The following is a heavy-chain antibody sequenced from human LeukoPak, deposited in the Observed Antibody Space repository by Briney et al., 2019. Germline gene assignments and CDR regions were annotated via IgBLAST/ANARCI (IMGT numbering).Heavy chain of an antibody. D-gene: IGHD6-13*01. CDR2: IYYSGST. CDR1: GGSISSGGYS. CDR3: ARGKGGSSSWFDYYYYMDV. J-gene: IGHJ6*03. V-gene: IGHV4-30-4*07. Sequence: SETLSLTCAVSGGSISSGGYSWSWIRQPPGKGLEWIGYIYYSGSTYYNPSLKSRVTISVDTSKNQFSLKLSSVTAADTAVYYCARGKGGSSSWFDYYYYMDVWGKGTTVTISS.